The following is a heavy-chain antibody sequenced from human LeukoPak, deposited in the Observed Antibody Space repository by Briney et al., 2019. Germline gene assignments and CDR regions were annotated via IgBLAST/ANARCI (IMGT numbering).Heavy chain of an antibody. J-gene: IGHJ6*02. D-gene: IGHD7-27*01. Sequence: SQTLSLTCAISGDSVSSNSAAWNWIRQSPSRGLEWLGRTYYRSKWYNDYAVSVKSRITINPDTSKNQFSLQLNSVTPEDTAVYYCARGGKWGSPEGYYYYGMDVWGQGTTVTVSS. CDR1: GDSVSSNSAA. CDR3: ARGGKWGSPEGYYYYGMDV. CDR2: TYYRSKWYN. V-gene: IGHV6-1*01.